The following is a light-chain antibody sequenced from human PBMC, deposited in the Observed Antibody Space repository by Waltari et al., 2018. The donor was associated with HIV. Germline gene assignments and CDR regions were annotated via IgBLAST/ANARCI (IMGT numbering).Light chain of an antibody. Sequence: SYELTQPPSVSVSPGQTARITCSGDALPKKYAYWYQQKSGQAPVLVIYEDTNRPSGIPERFSGSSSGTMATLTISGAQVEDEADYYCYATDSSGNHGGVFGGGTKLTVL. V-gene: IGLV3-10*01. CDR2: EDT. CDR1: ALPKKY. CDR3: YATDSSGNHGGV. J-gene: IGLJ3*02.